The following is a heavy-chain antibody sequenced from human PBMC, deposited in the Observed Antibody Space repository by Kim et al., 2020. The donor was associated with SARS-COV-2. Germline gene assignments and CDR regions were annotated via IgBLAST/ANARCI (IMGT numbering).Heavy chain of an antibody. V-gene: IGHV3-11*06. D-gene: IGHD6-13*01. CDR3: ALSRVGSSSWYDPGFDL. J-gene: IGHJ2*01. Sequence: VNGRFTISRDNAKSSLYLQMNSLRAEDTAVYYCALSRVGSSSWYDPGFDLWGRGTLVTVSS.